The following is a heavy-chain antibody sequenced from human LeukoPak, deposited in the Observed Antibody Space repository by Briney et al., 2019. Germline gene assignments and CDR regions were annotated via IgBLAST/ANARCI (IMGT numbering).Heavy chain of an antibody. CDR1: GGSISNENW. Sequence: SGTLSLTCAVSGGSISNENWWSWVRQPPGKGLEWIGEIHHRGGTNYNPSLRSRVTISIDTSKNQFSLKLTSVTAADTAVYYCATPNDASNIWGQGTMVTVSS. V-gene: IGHV4-4*02. CDR3: ATPNDASNI. CDR2: IHHRGGT. J-gene: IGHJ3*02.